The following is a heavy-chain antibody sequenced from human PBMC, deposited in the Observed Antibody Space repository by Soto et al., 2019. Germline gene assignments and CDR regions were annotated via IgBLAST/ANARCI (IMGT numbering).Heavy chain of an antibody. V-gene: IGHV4-28*01. CDR3: ERHSIWLLLSDY. Sequence: PSGTLSLTCAVSCYSISSSNWWGLIRQPPGKGLEWIGYIYYSGTTYYNPSLKSRVTMSVDTSKNQFSLKLDSVTAADTAVYFCERHSIWLLLSDYWGQGSLVTVSS. D-gene: IGHD3-22*01. CDR1: CYSISSSNW. J-gene: IGHJ4*02. CDR2: IYYSGTT.